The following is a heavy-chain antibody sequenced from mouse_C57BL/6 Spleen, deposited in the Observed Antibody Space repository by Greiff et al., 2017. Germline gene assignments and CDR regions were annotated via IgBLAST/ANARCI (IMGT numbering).Heavy chain of an antibody. J-gene: IGHJ1*03. CDR1: GYAFSSSW. V-gene: IGHV1-82*01. CDR3: ATGPSYWYFDV. CDR2: IYPGDGDT. Sequence: QVQLQQSGPELVKPGASVKISCKASGYAFSSSWMNWVKQRPGKGLEWIGRIYPGDGDTNYNGKFKGKATLTADKSSSTAYMQLSSLTSEDSAVYFCATGPSYWYFDVWGTGTTVTVSS.